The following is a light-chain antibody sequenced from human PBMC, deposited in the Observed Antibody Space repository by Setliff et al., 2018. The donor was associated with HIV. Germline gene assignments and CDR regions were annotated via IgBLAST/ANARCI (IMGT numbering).Light chain of an antibody. CDR1: SSDVGTYNL. CDR2: DVT. CDR3: CSYAGRYTYV. Sequence: LAQPASVSGSPGQSITISCTGSSSDVGTYNLVSWYQQHPGKAPKLMIYDVTKRPSGVPDRFSGSKSGNTASLTISGLQAEDEADYYCCSYAGRYTYVFGTGTKVTVL. J-gene: IGLJ1*01. V-gene: IGLV2-23*02.